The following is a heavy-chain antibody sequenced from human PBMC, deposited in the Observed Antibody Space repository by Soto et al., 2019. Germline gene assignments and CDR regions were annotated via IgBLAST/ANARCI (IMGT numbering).Heavy chain of an antibody. CDR3: ARDPRFYSYGMRINFDY. D-gene: IGHD5-18*01. Sequence: QVQLVQSGAEVKKPGASVKVSCKASGYTFTSYGISWVRQAPGQGLEWMGWISAYNGNTNYAQKLQGRVTMTTDTSTSTAYMELRSLRSDVTAVYYCARDPRFYSYGMRINFDYWGQGTLVTVSS. CDR2: ISAYNGNT. CDR1: GYTFTSYG. V-gene: IGHV1-18*01. J-gene: IGHJ4*02.